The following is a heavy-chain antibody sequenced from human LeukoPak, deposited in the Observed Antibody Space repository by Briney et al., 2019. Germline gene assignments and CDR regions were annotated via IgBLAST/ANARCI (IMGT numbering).Heavy chain of an antibody. CDR3: ARGGTALDY. CDR2: IRYDGSNQ. V-gene: IGHV3-30*02. J-gene: IGHJ4*02. D-gene: IGHD5-12*01. Sequence: PGGSLRLSCAASGFTFSNFGFHWVRQAPGKGLEWLAFIRYDGSNQYYTDSVKGRFTISRDNSKNTLYLQMNSLRAEDTAVYYCARGGTALDYWGQGTLVTVSS. CDR1: GFTFSNFG.